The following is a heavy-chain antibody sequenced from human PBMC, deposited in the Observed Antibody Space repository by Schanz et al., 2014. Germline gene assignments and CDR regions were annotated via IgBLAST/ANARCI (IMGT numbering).Heavy chain of an antibody. D-gene: IGHD3-10*01. Sequence: QVHLVQSGAEVHKPGASVKVSCKTSGYTFSDYGITWVRQAPGQRLEWMGWINVGNGNMKYSQKFQGRVTITADRSTSTAYMELSSLTSEDTAVHYCARGRGLYDYWGQGTLVNVSS. CDR1: GYTFSDYG. CDR2: INVGNGNM. CDR3: ARGRGLYDY. J-gene: IGHJ4*02. V-gene: IGHV1-18*01.